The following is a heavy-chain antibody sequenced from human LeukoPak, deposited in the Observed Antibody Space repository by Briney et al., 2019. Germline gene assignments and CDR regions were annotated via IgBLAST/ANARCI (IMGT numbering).Heavy chain of an antibody. Sequence: SETLSLTCAVYGGSFSGYYWSWIRQPPGKGLEWIGKTNHSGSTNYNPSLKSRVTISVDTSKNQFSLKLSSVTAADTAVYYCARGVYDILTGYYSVYWYFDLWGRGTLVTVSS. D-gene: IGHD3-9*01. CDR1: GGSFSGYY. CDR2: TNHSGST. J-gene: IGHJ2*01. CDR3: ARGVYDILTGYYSVYWYFDL. V-gene: IGHV4-34*01.